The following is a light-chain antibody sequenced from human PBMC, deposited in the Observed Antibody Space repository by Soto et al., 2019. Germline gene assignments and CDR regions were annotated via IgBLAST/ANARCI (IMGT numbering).Light chain of an antibody. J-gene: IGKJ2*01. CDR3: QQYNNWPYT. V-gene: IGKV3-15*01. CDR1: QSVGRN. Sequence: EIVMTQSPVALSVSPGERAALSCRASQSVGRNFAWYQQRPGQAPRVLIYGTSTRATGVPARFSGSGSGTYFTLTISSLQSEDFAVYYCQQYNNWPYTFGQGTRLEIK. CDR2: GTS.